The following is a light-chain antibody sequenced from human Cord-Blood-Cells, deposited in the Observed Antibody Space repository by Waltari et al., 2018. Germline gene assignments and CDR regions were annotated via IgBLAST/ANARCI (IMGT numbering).Light chain of an antibody. Sequence: QSVLTQPPSVSGAPGQRVTISCTGSSSNIGAGYDVHWYQQLPGTAPKLLIYGNSERPSGIPDRFSGSKSGTSASLAITGLQAEDEADYCCQSYDSSLSGSVFGGGTRLTVL. CDR1: SSNIGAGYD. CDR3: QSYDSSLSGSV. J-gene: IGLJ3*02. CDR2: GNS. V-gene: IGLV1-40*01.